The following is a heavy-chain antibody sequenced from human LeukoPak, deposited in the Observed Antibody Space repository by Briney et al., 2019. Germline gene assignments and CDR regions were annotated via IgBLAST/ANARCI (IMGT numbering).Heavy chain of an antibody. D-gene: IGHD3-10*01. V-gene: IGHV4-34*01. J-gene: IGHJ4*02. Sequence: SETLSLTCAVYGGSFSGYYWSWIRQPPGKGLEWIGEINHSGSTNYNPSLKSRVTISVDTSKNQFSLKLSSVTAADTAVYYCARSQYYYGSGSYYKGRRPIDYWGQGTLVSVSS. CDR3: ARSQYYYGSGSYYKGRRPIDY. CDR1: GGSFSGYY. CDR2: INHSGST.